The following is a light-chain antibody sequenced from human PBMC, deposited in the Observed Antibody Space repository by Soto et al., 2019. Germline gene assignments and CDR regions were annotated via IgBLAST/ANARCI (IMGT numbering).Light chain of an antibody. Sequence: EIVLTQSPGTLSLSPGESGTLTCWTSQSVGTSYLGWYQQKPGQAPRLLIYGTSSRATGVPDRFSGSVSGTEFSLTIYRLEPEDVAVYFCQQYSLSPATFGGGTKVEI. V-gene: IGKV3-20*01. CDR3: QQYSLSPAT. CDR2: GTS. J-gene: IGKJ4*01. CDR1: QSVGTSY.